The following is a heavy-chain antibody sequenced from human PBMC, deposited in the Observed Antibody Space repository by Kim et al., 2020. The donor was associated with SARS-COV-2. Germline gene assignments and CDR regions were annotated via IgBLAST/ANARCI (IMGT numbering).Heavy chain of an antibody. CDR2: INPSGGST. D-gene: IGHD6-13*01. J-gene: IGHJ4*02. Sequence: ASVKVSCKASGYTFTSYYMHWVRQAPGQGLEWMGIINPSGGSTSYAQKFQGRVTMTRDTSTSTVYMELSSLRSEDTAVYYCARGSKAAADPEYYFDYWGQGTLVTVSS. CDR3: ARGSKAAADPEYYFDY. V-gene: IGHV1-46*01. CDR1: GYTFTSYY.